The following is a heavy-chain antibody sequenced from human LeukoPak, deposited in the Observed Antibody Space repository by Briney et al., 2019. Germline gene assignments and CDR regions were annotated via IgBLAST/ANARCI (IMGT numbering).Heavy chain of an antibody. CDR2: TSYDGSNK. Sequence: PGGSLRLSCAASGFTFSSYGMHWVRQAPGMGLEWVAVTSYDGSNKDYADSVKGRFTISRDNSKNTLYLQMNSLRAEDTAVYYCARDVGSSSWAPPDYYYGMDVWGQGTTVTVSS. V-gene: IGHV3-30*19. CDR3: ARDVGSSSWAPPDYYYGMDV. J-gene: IGHJ6*02. D-gene: IGHD6-13*01. CDR1: GFTFSSYG.